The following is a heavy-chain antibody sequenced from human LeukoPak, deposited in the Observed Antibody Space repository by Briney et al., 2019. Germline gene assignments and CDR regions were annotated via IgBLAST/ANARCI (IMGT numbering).Heavy chain of an antibody. D-gene: IGHD3-22*01. CDR1: GFPFSSYA. Sequence: GSLGLFCAASGFPFSSYAMSWGRPASGEGPGWVLAISGSGGSTYYADSVKGRFTISRDNSKNTLYLQMNSLRAEDTAVYYCAKDTSLYYYDSSGYSDWGQGTLVTVSS. CDR2: ISGSGGST. V-gene: IGHV3-23*01. J-gene: IGHJ4*02. CDR3: AKDTSLYYYDSSGYSD.